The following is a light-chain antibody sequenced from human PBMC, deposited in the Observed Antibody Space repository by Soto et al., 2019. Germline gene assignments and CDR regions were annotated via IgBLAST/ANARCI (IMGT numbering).Light chain of an antibody. J-gene: IGKJ4*01. Sequence: DIQMTQSPSTLSASVGDRVTITCRASQRISSWLAWYQQKAGKAPKLLIYDASNLESWVPSRFSSSGTGKEFTLTISSLQPDDSATYYCQQYDSFQLTFGGGTKVEIK. CDR1: QRISSW. CDR2: DAS. V-gene: IGKV1-5*01. CDR3: QQYDSFQLT.